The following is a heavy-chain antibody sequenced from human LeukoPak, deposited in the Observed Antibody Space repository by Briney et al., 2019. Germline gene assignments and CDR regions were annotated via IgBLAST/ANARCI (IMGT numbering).Heavy chain of an antibody. CDR2: INPNSGGT. CDR3: ARAIFNYDFWSGYLDY. D-gene: IGHD3-3*01. J-gene: IGHJ4*02. Sequence: ASVKVSCTASGYTFTSYYMHWVRQAPGQRHELMGWINPNSGGTNYAQKFQGRVTMTRDTSISTGYMELSRLRSDDWGVYYCARAIFNYDFWSGYLDYWGQGTLVTVSS. CDR1: GYTFTSYY. V-gene: IGHV1-2*02.